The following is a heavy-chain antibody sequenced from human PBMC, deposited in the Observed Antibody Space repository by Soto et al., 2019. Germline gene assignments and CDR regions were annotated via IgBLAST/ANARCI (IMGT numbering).Heavy chain of an antibody. J-gene: IGHJ4*02. D-gene: IGHD3-9*01. Sequence: GGSLRLSCVASGFTFSNYAMNWVRQAPGKGPEYVSGISSKGGSTYYADSVKGRFTISRDNSKNTLYLQMGSLRAEDMAVYYCARTPTPYYDVFNAYSPEGLFDYWGQGTLVTVSS. V-gene: IGHV3-64*02. CDR1: GFTFSNYA. CDR3: ARTPTPYYDVFNAYSPEGLFDY. CDR2: ISSKGGST.